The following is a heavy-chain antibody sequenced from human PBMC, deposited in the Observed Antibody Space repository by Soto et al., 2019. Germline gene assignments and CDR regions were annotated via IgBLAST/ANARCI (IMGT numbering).Heavy chain of an antibody. CDR3: ARDTGGSYDY. V-gene: IGHV3-72*01. Sequence: EVQLVESGGGLVQPGGSLRLSCAASGFTFSDYYMDWVRQIPGKGLEWLGRSRNKANSYNTEYAASVRGRFTISRDGSRVSMYLQMNSLKTEDTAVYYCARDTGGSYDYWGQGALVTVSS. J-gene: IGHJ4*02. CDR2: SRNKANSYNT. CDR1: GFTFSDYY. D-gene: IGHD1-26*01.